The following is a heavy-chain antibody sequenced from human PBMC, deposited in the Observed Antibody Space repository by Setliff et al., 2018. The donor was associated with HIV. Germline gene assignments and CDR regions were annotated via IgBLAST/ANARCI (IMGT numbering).Heavy chain of an antibody. Sequence: SETLSLTCAVYVGSFSGHYWIWIRQPPGKGLEWIGETNPSGSTKYNPSLKSRVAISVDRSKNQFSLKLTSVTAADTAVYYCARSAYDILTGEWYFDYWGQGILVTVSS. CDR3: ARSAYDILTGEWYFDY. J-gene: IGHJ4*02. D-gene: IGHD3-9*01. V-gene: IGHV4-34*01. CDR1: VGSFSGHY. CDR2: TNPSGST.